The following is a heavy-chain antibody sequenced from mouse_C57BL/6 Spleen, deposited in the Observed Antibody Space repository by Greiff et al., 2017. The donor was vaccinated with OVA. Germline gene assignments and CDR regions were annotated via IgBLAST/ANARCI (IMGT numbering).Heavy chain of an antibody. D-gene: IGHD3-3*01. Sequence: VQLQQPGAELVRPGSSVKLSCKASGYTFTSYWMDWVKQRPGQGLEWIGNIYPSDSETHYNQKFKDKATLTVDKSSSTAYMQLSSLTSEDSAVYYCAREGLADYFDYWGQGTTLTVSS. CDR1: GYTFTSYW. J-gene: IGHJ2*01. V-gene: IGHV1-61*01. CDR2: IYPSDSET. CDR3: AREGLADYFDY.